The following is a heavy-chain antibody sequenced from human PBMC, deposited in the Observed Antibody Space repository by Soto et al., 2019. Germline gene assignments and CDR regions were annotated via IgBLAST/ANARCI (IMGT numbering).Heavy chain of an antibody. CDR2: IYYSGST. CDR3: ARDGPPFYYFDY. J-gene: IGHJ4*02. V-gene: IGHV4-31*03. CDR1: GGSISSGGYY. Sequence: SETLSLTCTVSGGSISSGGYYWSWIRQHPGKGLEWIGYIYYSGSTYYNPSLKSRVTISVDTSKNQSSLKLSSVTAADTAVYYCARDGPPFYYFDYWGQGTLVTVSS.